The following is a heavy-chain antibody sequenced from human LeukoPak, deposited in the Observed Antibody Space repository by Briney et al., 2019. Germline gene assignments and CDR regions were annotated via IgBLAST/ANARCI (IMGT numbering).Heavy chain of an antibody. J-gene: IGHJ4*02. V-gene: IGHV3-23*01. CDR2: ISDTGRLS. CDR1: GFTFSSSA. Sequence: GGSLRLSCAASGFTFSSSAMSWVRQAPGKGLEWVAAISDTGRLSYCADPVNGRFTISRDNSKNTLSLQMNSLRVEDTAFYYCARLRERYWGQGTLVSVSS. D-gene: IGHD1-26*01. CDR3: ARLRERY.